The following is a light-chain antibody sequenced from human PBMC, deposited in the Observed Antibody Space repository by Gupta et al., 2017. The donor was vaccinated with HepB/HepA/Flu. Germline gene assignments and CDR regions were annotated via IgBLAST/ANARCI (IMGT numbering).Light chain of an antibody. CDR2: RNN. V-gene: IGLV1-47*01. CDR3: ATWDDGMNNVV. CDR1: SSNIGGNF. Sequence: QSVLTPPPPASATPGQRVTISCSGTSSNIGGNFVYCYHQFPGTATKLLIYRNNRRPSGVPARFSCSKTAASASLVISGLRSEDELDYYCATWDDGMNNVVFGGGTKLTVL. J-gene: IGLJ2*01.